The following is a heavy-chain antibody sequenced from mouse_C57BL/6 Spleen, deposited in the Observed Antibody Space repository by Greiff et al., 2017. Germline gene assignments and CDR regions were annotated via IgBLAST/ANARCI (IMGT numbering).Heavy chain of an antibody. J-gene: IGHJ2*01. D-gene: IGHD3-2*02. CDR3: ARLGDSSGYNY. CDR1: GYTFTSYW. Sequence: VQLQQPGAELVKPGASVKLSCKASGYTFTSYWMQWVNQRPGQGLEWIGEIDPSDSYTNYNQKFKGKATLTVDTSSSTAYMQLSSLTSEDSAVYYCARLGDSSGYNYWGQGTTLTVSS. CDR2: IDPSDSYT. V-gene: IGHV1-50*01.